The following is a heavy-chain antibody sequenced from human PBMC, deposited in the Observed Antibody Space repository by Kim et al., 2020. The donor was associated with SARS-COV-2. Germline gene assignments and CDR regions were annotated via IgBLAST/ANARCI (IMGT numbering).Heavy chain of an antibody. CDR1: GFTFSSYD. CDR2: ISGSGDST. D-gene: IGHD3-10*01. Sequence: GGSLRLSCAASGFTFSSYDLSWVRQAPGKGLEWVSAISGSGDSTSYADSVKGRFTISRANSENKLYLQMNSLRAEDTAVYYCAKWTVRGLIPTQFDHWGRVTLVTVSS. V-gene: IGHV3-23*01. CDR3: AKWTVRGLIPTQFDH. J-gene: IGHJ4*02.